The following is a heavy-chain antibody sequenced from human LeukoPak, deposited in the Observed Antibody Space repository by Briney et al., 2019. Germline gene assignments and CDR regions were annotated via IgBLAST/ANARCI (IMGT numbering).Heavy chain of an antibody. CDR1: GFAFSNYA. V-gene: IGHV3-23*01. D-gene: IGHD6-19*01. CDR3: AKEGGAAVAGTADY. Sequence: QTGGSPRLSCAASGFAFSNYAMNWVRQTAGKGLEWVSAISGSGGQTFHADSVKGRFTVSRDNSKNTLYLQMNNLRVDDTALYFCAKEGGAAVAGTADYWGQGTLVTVSS. CDR2: ISGSGGQT. J-gene: IGHJ4*02.